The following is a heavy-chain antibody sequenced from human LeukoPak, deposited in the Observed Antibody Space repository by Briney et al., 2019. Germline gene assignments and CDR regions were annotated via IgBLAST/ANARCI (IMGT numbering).Heavy chain of an antibody. J-gene: IGHJ5*02. Sequence: GGSLRLSCAASGSTFSGYWMHWVRQGPGKGLVWVSRINGDGSRTSYADSVKGRFTISRDNAKNTLYLQMNSLRAEDTAVYYCARDLDGSGSYHWFDPWGQGTLVTVSS. CDR2: INGDGSRT. CDR3: ARDLDGSGSYHWFDP. D-gene: IGHD3-10*01. CDR1: GSTFSGYW. V-gene: IGHV3-74*01.